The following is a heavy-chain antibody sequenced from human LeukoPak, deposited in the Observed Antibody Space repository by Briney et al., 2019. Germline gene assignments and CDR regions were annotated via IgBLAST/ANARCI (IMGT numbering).Heavy chain of an antibody. CDR1: GDSVSSNSAA. CDR2: TYYRSKWYN. V-gene: IGHV6-1*01. Sequence: SQTLSLTCAISGDSVSSNSAAWNWIRQSPSRGLEWLGRTYYRSKWYNDYAVSVKSRITINPDTSKNQLSLQLNSVTPEDTAVYYCARRSISSSAGSDLGFDYWGQGTLVTVSS. D-gene: IGHD6-6*01. J-gene: IGHJ4*02. CDR3: ARRSISSSAGSDLGFDY.